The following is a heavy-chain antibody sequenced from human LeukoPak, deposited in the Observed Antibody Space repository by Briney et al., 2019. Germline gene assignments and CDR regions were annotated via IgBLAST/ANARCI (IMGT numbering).Heavy chain of an antibody. Sequence: GGSLRLSCGTSGFTFSNYAMSWVRQAPGKGLEWVSAISGSGSNTYYADSVKGRFTISRDNSKNTLYLQTNSLRAEETAVYYCAKHYGSNSMADYWGQGTLVTVSS. CDR2: ISGSGSNT. D-gene: IGHD4-23*01. CDR3: AKHYGSNSMADY. V-gene: IGHV3-23*01. J-gene: IGHJ4*02. CDR1: GFTFSNYA.